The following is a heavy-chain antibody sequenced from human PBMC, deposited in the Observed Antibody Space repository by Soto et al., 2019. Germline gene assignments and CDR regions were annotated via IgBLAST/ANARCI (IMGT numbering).Heavy chain of an antibody. J-gene: IGHJ3*02. CDR3: ARDQSGAADI. CDR1: GGSINYHD. D-gene: IGHD7-27*01. V-gene: IGHV4-4*07. Sequence: PSETLSLTCSVSGGSINYHDWSWLRQSAGKGLEWIGRISASGSTSYMPSLRSRTSLSIDTSKDQFSLSLKFVTAADTAVYFCARDQSGAADIWGQGTMVT. CDR2: ISASGST.